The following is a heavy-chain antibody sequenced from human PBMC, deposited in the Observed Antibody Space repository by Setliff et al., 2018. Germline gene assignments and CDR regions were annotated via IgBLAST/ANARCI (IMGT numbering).Heavy chain of an antibody. CDR3: ARTGTTYYYSCMDV. J-gene: IGHJ6*03. CDR2: VSYGGST. Sequence: PSETLSLTCAVSGAAISTYYWSWLRQPPGKGLGWTGYVSYGGSTKYNPSLESRVTISLDAPKNQFSLKLTSVTAADTAVYYCARTGTTYYYSCMDVWGKGTTVTVSS. CDR1: GAAISTYY. V-gene: IGHV4-59*08. D-gene: IGHD3-22*01.